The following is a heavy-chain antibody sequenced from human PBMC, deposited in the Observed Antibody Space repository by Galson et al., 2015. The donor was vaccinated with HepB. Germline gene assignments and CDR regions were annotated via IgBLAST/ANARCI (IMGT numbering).Heavy chain of an antibody. CDR2: INAGNGNT. CDR1: GYTFTIYA. J-gene: IGHJ4*02. V-gene: IGHV1-3*01. D-gene: IGHD6-13*01. CDR3: ARIGQQLDIDY. Sequence: SVKVSCKASGYTFTIYAMHWVRQAPGQRLEWMGWINAGNGNTKYSQKFQGRVTITRDTSASTAYMELSSLRSEDTAVYYCARIGQQLDIDYWGQGTLVTVSS.